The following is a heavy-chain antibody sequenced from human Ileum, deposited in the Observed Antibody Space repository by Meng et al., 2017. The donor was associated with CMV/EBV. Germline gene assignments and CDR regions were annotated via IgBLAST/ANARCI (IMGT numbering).Heavy chain of an antibody. V-gene: IGHV4-4*07. CDR3: ARADDSSGYCFDY. CDR1: GGSISSYY. J-gene: IGHJ4*02. D-gene: IGHD3-22*01. Sequence: QVQVQGSGHGMVNPSESPSLTCTGSGGSISSYYWGWIRQPARKGLEWIGRIYTSGSTNYNPSLKSRVTMSVDTSKNQFSLKLSSVTAADTAVYYCARADDSSGYCFDYWGQGTLVTVSS. CDR2: IYTSGST.